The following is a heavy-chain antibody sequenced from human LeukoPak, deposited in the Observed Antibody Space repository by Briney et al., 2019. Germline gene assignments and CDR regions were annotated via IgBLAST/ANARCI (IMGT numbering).Heavy chain of an antibody. D-gene: IGHD1-1*01. CDR1: GGSISSYY. CDR3: ARGGRLQLRYFDY. Sequence: SETLSLTCTVSGGSISSYYWSWIRQPPGKGLEWIGEINHSGSTNYNPSLKSRVTISVDTSKNQFSLKLSSVTAADTAVYYCARGGRLQLRYFDYWGQGTLVTVSS. CDR2: INHSGST. J-gene: IGHJ4*02. V-gene: IGHV4-34*01.